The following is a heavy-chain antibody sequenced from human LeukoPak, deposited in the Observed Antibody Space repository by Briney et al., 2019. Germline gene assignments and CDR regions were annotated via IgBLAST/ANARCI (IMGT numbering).Heavy chain of an antibody. Sequence: ASVKVSCKASGYTFPSYSMHWVRQAPGQGLEWMGIINPSGGSTGYAQKFQGRVTMTRDTSTSTVYMDLSSLRSEDTAVYYCARDLRRDVYNRDWYLDLWGRGTLVTVSS. CDR1: GYTFPSYS. V-gene: IGHV1-46*01. D-gene: IGHD5-24*01. CDR3: ARDLRRDVYNRDWYLDL. CDR2: INPSGGST. J-gene: IGHJ2*01.